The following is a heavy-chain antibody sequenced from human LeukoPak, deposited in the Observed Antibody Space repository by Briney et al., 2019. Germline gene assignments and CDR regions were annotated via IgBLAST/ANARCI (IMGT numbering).Heavy chain of an antibody. Sequence: GGSLRLSCAPSGFTFSSYSMNWVRQAPGEGLEWVSSISSSSSYIYYADSVKGRFTISRDNAKNSLYLRMNSLRAEDTAVYYCARGGAAITSAFDIWGQGTMVTVSS. CDR1: GFTFSSYS. J-gene: IGHJ3*02. V-gene: IGHV3-21*03. CDR3: ARGGAAITSAFDI. CDR2: ISSSSSYI. D-gene: IGHD2-2*01.